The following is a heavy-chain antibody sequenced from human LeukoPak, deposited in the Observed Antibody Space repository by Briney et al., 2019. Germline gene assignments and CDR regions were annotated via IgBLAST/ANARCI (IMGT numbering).Heavy chain of an antibody. Sequence: ASVKVSCKASGYDFTKYAVQWVRQAPGQRLGWMGWIDAGNGRTKYSQDFQGRVTITRDTSARIAYMELSSLRSDDMAVYYCARGIRSTTVTAYYLDYWGQGTLVTVSS. CDR2: IDAGNGRT. CDR1: GYDFTKYA. V-gene: IGHV1-3*03. CDR3: ARGIRSTTVTAYYLDY. J-gene: IGHJ4*02. D-gene: IGHD4-17*01.